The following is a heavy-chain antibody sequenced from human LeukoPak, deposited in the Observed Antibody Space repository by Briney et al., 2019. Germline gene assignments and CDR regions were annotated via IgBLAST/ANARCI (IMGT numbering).Heavy chain of an antibody. V-gene: IGHV3-43*02. CDR2: ISGDGGST. D-gene: IGHD3-3*01. CDR3: AKDSAPYYDFWSGYNYFDY. CDR1: GFTFDDYA. Sequence: PGGSLRLSCAASGFTFDDYAMHWVRQAPGKGLEWVSLISGDGGSTYYADSVKGRFTISRDNSKISLYLQMNSLRTEDTALYYCAKDSAPYYDFWSGYNYFDYWGQGTLVTVSS. J-gene: IGHJ4*02.